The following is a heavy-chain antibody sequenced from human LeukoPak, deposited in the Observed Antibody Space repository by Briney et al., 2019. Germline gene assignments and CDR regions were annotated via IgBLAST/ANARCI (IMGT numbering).Heavy chain of an antibody. J-gene: IGHJ4*02. D-gene: IGHD3-22*01. Sequence: SETLSLTCTVSGGSISGYYWSWIRQPPGKGLEGIGYIYYSGSTNYNPSLKSRVTISVDTSKNQFSLKLSSVTAADTAVYYCARGWDSSGYYPPNIHFDCWGQGTLVTVSS. CDR2: IYYSGST. CDR1: GGSISGYY. V-gene: IGHV4-59*01. CDR3: ARGWDSSGYYPPNIHFDC.